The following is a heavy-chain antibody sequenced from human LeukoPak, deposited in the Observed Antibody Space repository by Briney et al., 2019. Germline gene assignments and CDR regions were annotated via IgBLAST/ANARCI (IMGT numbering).Heavy chain of an antibody. Sequence: KPSETLSLTCTASGGSISSYYWSWIRQPPGKGLEWIGYIYYSGSTNYNPSLKSRVTISVDTSKNQFSLKLSSVTAADTAVYYCAGGGYDYDGKYYYYYGMDVWGQGTTVTVSS. CDR2: IYYSGST. CDR1: GGSISSYY. CDR3: AGGGYDYDGKYYYYYGMDV. D-gene: IGHD3-22*01. V-gene: IGHV4-59*01. J-gene: IGHJ6*02.